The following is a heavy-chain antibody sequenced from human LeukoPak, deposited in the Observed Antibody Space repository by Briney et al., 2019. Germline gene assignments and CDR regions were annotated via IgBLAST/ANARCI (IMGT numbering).Heavy chain of an antibody. CDR1: GFTFDNYA. Sequence: SGGSLRLSCAASGFTFDNYAMHWVRQAPGKGLEWLSIISWSSGYIGYAASVKGRFTISRDNAKKSLDLQMNSLRAEDTAFYYCAKVRGTYSSGYFFDYWGQGTLVTVSS. V-gene: IGHV3-9*01. CDR2: ISWSSGYI. D-gene: IGHD6-19*01. CDR3: AKVRGTYSSGYFFDY. J-gene: IGHJ4*02.